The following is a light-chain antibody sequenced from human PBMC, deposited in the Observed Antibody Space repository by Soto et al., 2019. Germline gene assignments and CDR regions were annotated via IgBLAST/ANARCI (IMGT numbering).Light chain of an antibody. J-gene: IGKJ3*01. V-gene: IGKV1-12*01. CDR3: QQADSFPFT. CDR1: QDIGTW. Sequence: DIQLTQSPSSVSASVGDRVTITCRASQDIGTWLAWYQQKPGKAPKLLIYVASNLQSVVPSRVSGAGSGTDFNLTITSLQPEDFATYHCQQADSFPFTFGPGTKVDFK. CDR2: VAS.